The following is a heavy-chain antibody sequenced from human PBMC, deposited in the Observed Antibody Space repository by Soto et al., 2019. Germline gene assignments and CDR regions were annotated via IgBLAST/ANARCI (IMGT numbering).Heavy chain of an antibody. Sequence: QVQLVQSGAEVKKPGSSVKVSCKASGGTFSSYAISWVRQAPGQGLEWMGWIIPIFGTANYAQKFQGRVTTTADESTSTAYMEQRRLRSDDTAVYYCARANRDGDRGYYYNYGIDVWGQGTTVTVSS. J-gene: IGHJ6*02. D-gene: IGHD3-10*01. CDR2: IIPIFGTA. CDR3: ARANRDGDRGYYYNYGIDV. CDR1: GGTFSSYA. V-gene: IGHV1-69*01.